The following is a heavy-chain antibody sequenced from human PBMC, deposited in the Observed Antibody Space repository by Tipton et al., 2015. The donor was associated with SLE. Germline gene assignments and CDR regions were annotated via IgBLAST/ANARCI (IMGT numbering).Heavy chain of an antibody. CDR3: ASPRIAAVSYWYFDL. Sequence: TLSLTCTVSGGSISSSSYYWGWIRQPPGKGLEWIGSIYYSGSTYYNPSLKSRVTISVDTSKNQFSLKLSSVTAADTAVYYCASPRIAAVSYWYFDLWGRGTLVTVSS. V-gene: IGHV4-39*01. CDR2: IYYSGST. J-gene: IGHJ2*01. D-gene: IGHD6-13*01. CDR1: GGSISSSSYY.